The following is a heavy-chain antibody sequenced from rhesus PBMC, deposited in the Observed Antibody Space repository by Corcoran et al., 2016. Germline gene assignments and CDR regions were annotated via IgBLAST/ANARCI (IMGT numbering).Heavy chain of an antibody. Sequence: EVQLVESGGGVVQPGGSLRLSCAASGFTFDDYAMHWVRQAPGKGLEWVSGINWCGGSTFYTYSVKGQFTISRNNAKNSLYLQMGSLRAEDTALYYCARGGYNWNYPPDYWGQGVLVTVSS. J-gene: IGHJ4*01. CDR2: INWCGGST. CDR3: ARGGYNWNYPPDY. V-gene: IGHV3-201*01. CDR1: GFTFDDYA. D-gene: IGHD1-26*01.